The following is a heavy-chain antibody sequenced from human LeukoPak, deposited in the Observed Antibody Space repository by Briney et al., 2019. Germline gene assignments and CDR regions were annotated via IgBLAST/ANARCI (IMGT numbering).Heavy chain of an antibody. D-gene: IGHD6-13*01. CDR1: GFTVSNNY. CDR3: AKDFESSSWKENDY. V-gene: IGHV3-30*02. Sequence: PGGSLRLSCAASGFTVSNNYMSWVRQAPGKGLEWVAFIRYDGSNKYYADSVKGRLTISRDNSKNTLYLQMNSLRAEDTAVYYCAKDFESSSWKENDYWGQGTLVTVSS. CDR2: IRYDGSNK. J-gene: IGHJ4*02.